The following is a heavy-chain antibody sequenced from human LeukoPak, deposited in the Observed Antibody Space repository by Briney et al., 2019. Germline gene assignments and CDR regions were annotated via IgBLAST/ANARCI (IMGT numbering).Heavy chain of an antibody. CDR1: GGTFSSYA. CDR3: ARVRYFDWLSPGLSSIYGMDV. D-gene: IGHD3-9*01. CDR2: IIPIFGTA. Sequence: ASVKVSCKASGGTFSSYAISWVRQAPGQGLEWMGGIIPIFGTANYAQKFQGRVTITADESTSTAYMELRSLRSDDTAVYYCARVRYFDWLSPGLSSIYGMDVWGQGTTVTVSS. V-gene: IGHV1-69*13. J-gene: IGHJ6*02.